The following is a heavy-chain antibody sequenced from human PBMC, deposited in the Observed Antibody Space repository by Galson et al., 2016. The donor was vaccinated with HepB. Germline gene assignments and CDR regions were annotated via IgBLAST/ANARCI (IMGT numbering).Heavy chain of an antibody. CDR3: SRLPWSGWSPSWFDP. Sequence: SETLSLTCTASGASINNSNYYWGWIRQPPGKGLEWIANIYYSGGTYYNPSLKRRVTISADTSKKQFSLKLTSVTAADTAMYYCSRLPWSGWSPSWFDPWGQGTQVTVSS. D-gene: IGHD6-19*01. V-gene: IGHV4-39*01. J-gene: IGHJ5*02. CDR1: GASINNSNYY. CDR2: IYYSGGT.